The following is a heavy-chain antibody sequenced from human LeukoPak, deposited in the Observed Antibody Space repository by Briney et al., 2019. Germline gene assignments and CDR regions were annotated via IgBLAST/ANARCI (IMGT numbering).Heavy chain of an antibody. J-gene: IGHJ4*02. CDR3: ARGRELPCYFDY. V-gene: IGHV4-59*01. CDR2: IYYSGST. Sequence: SETLSLTCTVSGGSISSYYWSWLRQPPGKGLEWIGYIYYSGSTNYNPSLKSRVTISVDTSKNQFSLKLSSVTAADTAVYYCARGRELPCYFDYWGQGTLVTVSS. CDR1: GGSISSYY. D-gene: IGHD1-26*01.